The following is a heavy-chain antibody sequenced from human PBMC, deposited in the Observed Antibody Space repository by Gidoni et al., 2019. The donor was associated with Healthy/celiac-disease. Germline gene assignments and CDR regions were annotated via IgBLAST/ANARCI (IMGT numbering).Heavy chain of an antibody. CDR2: ISGSGGST. Sequence: EVQLLESGGGLVQPGGSLRLSCAASGFTFSIYAMSWVRQAPGKGLEWVSAISGSGGSTYYADSVKGRFTISRDNSKNTLYMQMNSLRAEDTAVYYCAKDRMEYYDILTALGAFDIWGQGTMVTVSS. CDR1: GFTFSIYA. V-gene: IGHV3-23*01. J-gene: IGHJ3*02. CDR3: AKDRMEYYDILTALGAFDI. D-gene: IGHD3-9*01.